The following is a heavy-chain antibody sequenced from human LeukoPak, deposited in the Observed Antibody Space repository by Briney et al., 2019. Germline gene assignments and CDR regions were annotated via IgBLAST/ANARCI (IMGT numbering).Heavy chain of an antibody. CDR2: ISAYNGNT. Sequence: ASVKVSCKASGYTFTNYAMNWVRQAPGQGLEWMGWISAYNGNTNYAQKFQGRVTMTRDTSISTAYMELSRLRSDDTAVYYCARRPNYYGSGSYDYWGQGTLVTVSS. V-gene: IGHV1-2*02. CDR1: GYTFTNYA. J-gene: IGHJ4*02. D-gene: IGHD3-10*01. CDR3: ARRPNYYGSGSYDY.